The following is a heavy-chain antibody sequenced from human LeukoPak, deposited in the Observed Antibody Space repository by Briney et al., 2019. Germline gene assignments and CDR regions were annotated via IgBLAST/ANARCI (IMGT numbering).Heavy chain of an antibody. V-gene: IGHV4-59*11. CDR2: VLDSERT. Sequence: SETLSLTCTVSGGSISTHYRSWIRQPPGKGLEWIGYVLDSERTKDNPSLKSRATLSADTSKNQFSLRLTSVTAADSAVYYCATIKRGSIFGYFDFWGQGVLVTVSS. CDR3: ATIKRGSIFGYFDF. J-gene: IGHJ4*02. D-gene: IGHD5-18*01. CDR1: GGSISTHY.